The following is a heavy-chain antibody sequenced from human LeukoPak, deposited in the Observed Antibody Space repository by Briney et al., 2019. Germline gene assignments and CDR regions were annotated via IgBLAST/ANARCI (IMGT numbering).Heavy chain of an antibody. CDR3: AKRVPYSSSSVYFDF. D-gene: IGHD6-6*01. CDR1: GFTFSNYA. Sequence: GGSLRLSCVASGFTFSNYAMSWVRQAPGKGLEWVSSITDTGSRTYYADSVKRRFTISRDNPKNTVYLQMNSLRAEDTALYYCAKRVPYSSSSVYFDFWGLGTLVTVSS. V-gene: IGHV3-23*01. CDR2: ITDTGSRT. J-gene: IGHJ4*02.